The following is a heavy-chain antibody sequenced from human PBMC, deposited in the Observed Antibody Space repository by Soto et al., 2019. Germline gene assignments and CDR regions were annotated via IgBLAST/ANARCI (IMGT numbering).Heavy chain of an antibody. Sequence: SLTLSLTCTVAGGTISSDYWRWIRQPPGKGLEWIGYIYYSGSTNYNPSLKSRVTISIDASKNQFSLELSAVTAADTAVYYCARDRGDGEYHYYFMDFWGKGSTVTVSS. D-gene: IGHD3-10*01. J-gene: IGHJ6*03. V-gene: IGHV4-59*01. CDR2: IYYSGST. CDR1: GGTISSDY. CDR3: ARDRGDGEYHYYFMDF.